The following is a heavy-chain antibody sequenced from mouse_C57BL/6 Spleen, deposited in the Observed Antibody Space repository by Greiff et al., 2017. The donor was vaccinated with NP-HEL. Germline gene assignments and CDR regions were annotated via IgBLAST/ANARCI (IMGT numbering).Heavy chain of an antibody. CDR2: INPSTGGT. CDR1: GYTFTSYW. CDR3: EKSTMVTAGGFDY. J-gene: IGHJ2*01. V-gene: IGHV1-53*01. Sequence: QVQLQQPGTELVKPGASVTLSCKASGYTFTSYWMHWVKQRPGHGLEWIGNINPSTGGTDYIEKFKSKAILTVDKSSSTAYMQLSSLTSEDSEVYYCEKSTMVTAGGFDYWGQGTTLTVSS. D-gene: IGHD2-2*01.